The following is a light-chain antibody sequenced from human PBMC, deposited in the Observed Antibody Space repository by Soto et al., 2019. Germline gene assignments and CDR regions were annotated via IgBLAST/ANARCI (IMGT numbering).Light chain of an antibody. CDR2: GAS. J-gene: IGKJ4*01. Sequence: EIVMTQSPATLSLSPGERATLSCRASQSLSSNLAWYQQKPGQAPGLLIYGASARATGIPARFSGRGSGTEFTLTISSLQSEDFAVYFCQQYNDWPPLTFGGATKVEIK. CDR3: QQYNDWPPLT. V-gene: IGKV3-15*01. CDR1: QSLSSN.